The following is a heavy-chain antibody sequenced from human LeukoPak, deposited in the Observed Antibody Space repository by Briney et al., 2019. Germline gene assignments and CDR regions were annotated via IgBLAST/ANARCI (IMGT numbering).Heavy chain of an antibody. J-gene: IGHJ4*02. CDR3: AGTGDYGTIDY. CDR2: IIPILGIA. D-gene: IGHD4-17*01. Sequence: ASVKVSCKASGGTFSSYAISWVRQAPGQGLEWMGRIIPILGIANYAQKFQGRVTITADKSTGTAYMELSSLRPEDTAVYYCAGTGDYGTIDYWGQGTLVTVSS. V-gene: IGHV1-69*04. CDR1: GGTFSSYA.